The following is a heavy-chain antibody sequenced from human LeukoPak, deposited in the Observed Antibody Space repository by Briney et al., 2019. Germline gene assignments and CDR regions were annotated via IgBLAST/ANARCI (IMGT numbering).Heavy chain of an antibody. Sequence: SETLSLTCTVSGGSISSYYWSWIRQPPGKGLEWIGYIYNSGSTNYNPSLKSRVTISVDTSKNQFSLKLSSVTAADTAVYYCARVVGGDYAYWYFDLWGRGTLVTVSS. CDR1: GGSISSYY. CDR2: IYNSGST. V-gene: IGHV4-59*01. CDR3: ARVVGGDYAYWYFDL. D-gene: IGHD4-17*01. J-gene: IGHJ2*01.